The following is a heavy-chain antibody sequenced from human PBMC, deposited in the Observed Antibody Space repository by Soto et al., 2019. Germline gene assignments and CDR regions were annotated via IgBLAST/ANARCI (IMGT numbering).Heavy chain of an antibody. D-gene: IGHD5-18*01. CDR3: AILVDTAMEFDY. Sequence: GGSLRLSCSASGFTFSSYGMHWVRQAPGKGLEWVAVISYDGSNKYYADSVKGRFTISRDNSKNTLYLQMNSLRAEDTAVYYCAILVDTAMEFDYWGQGTLVTVSS. J-gene: IGHJ4*02. V-gene: IGHV3-30*03. CDR2: ISYDGSNK. CDR1: GFTFSSYG.